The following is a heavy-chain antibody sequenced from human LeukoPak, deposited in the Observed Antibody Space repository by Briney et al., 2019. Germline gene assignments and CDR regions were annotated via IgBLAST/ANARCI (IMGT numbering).Heavy chain of an antibody. V-gene: IGHV4-39*07. CDR1: GGSISSSSYY. J-gene: IGHJ4*02. D-gene: IGHD2-21*02. CDR2: IYFSGIT. CDR3: ARGLASDSSRFYY. Sequence: SETLSLTCTVSGGSISSSSYYWGWIRQPPGKGLEWIGSIYFSGITYYNPSLRSRVTISVDTSKNQFSLKLSSATAADTAVYYCARGLASDSSRFYYWGQGTLVTVSS.